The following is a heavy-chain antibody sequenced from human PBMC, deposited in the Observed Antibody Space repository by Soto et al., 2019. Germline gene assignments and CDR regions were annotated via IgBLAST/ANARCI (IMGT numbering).Heavy chain of an antibody. CDR3: EKGGPVGDSRAFFDY. CDR1: GFTFSSYA. J-gene: IGHJ4*02. CDR2: ISGSGGST. Sequence: GGSLSLSCAASGFTFSSYAMSWVRQAPGKGLEWVSAISGSGGSTYYADSVKGRFTISRDNSKNTLYLQMNSLRAEDTAVYYCEKGGPVGDSRAFFDYWGQGTLVTVSS. V-gene: IGHV3-23*01. D-gene: IGHD1-26*01.